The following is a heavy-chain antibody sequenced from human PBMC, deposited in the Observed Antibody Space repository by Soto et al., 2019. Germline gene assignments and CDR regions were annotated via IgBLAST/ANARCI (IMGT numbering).Heavy chain of an antibody. V-gene: IGHV3-53*01. J-gene: IGHJ6*02. CDR3: ASRGRYYGEDV. CDR2: IYSGGST. Sequence: GGSLRLSCAASWFTVSSNYMSWVRQAPGKGLEWVSGIYSGGSTYYADSVKGRFTISRDNPKNTLDLQMNSLRAEDSAEYYFASRGRYYGEDVWAEGTTVTV. CDR1: WFTVSSNY. D-gene: IGHD3-10*01.